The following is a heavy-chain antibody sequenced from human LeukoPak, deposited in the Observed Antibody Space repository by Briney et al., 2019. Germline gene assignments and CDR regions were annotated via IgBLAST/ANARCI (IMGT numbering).Heavy chain of an antibody. CDR2: INHSGST. Sequence: SETLSLTRAVYGGSFSGYYWSWIRQPPGKGLEWIGEINHSGSTNYNPSLKSRVTISVDTSKNQFSLKLSSVTAADTAVYYCARGRRFAYYYGSGSYYEFDYWGQGTLVTVSS. CDR1: GGSFSGYY. V-gene: IGHV4-34*01. J-gene: IGHJ4*02. D-gene: IGHD3-10*01. CDR3: ARGRRFAYYYGSGSYYEFDY.